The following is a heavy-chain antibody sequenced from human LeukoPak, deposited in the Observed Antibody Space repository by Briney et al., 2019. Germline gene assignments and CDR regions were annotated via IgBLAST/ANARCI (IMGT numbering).Heavy chain of an antibody. D-gene: IGHD6-19*01. V-gene: IGHV1-2*02. Sequence: ASVKVSCKASGYTFTGYYMHWVRQAPGQGLEWMGWINPNSGGTNYAQKFQGRVTMTRDTSISTAYMELYRLKSDDTAVYYCARVAITVAGRLGQGLGMRYYFDYWGQGTLVTVSS. CDR1: GYTFTGYY. CDR3: ARVAITVAGRLGQGLGMRYYFDY. J-gene: IGHJ4*02. CDR2: INPNSGGT.